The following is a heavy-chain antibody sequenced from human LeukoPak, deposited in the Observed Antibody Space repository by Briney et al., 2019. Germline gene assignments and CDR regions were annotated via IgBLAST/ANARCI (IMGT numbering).Heavy chain of an antibody. J-gene: IGHJ4*02. CDR1: GYSFTSYW. V-gene: IGHV5-51*01. CDR3: AMGLNNYYDNCGLDY. CDR2: IYPGDSDT. D-gene: IGHD3-22*01. Sequence: GESLKISCKGSGYSFTSYWIGWVRQMPEKGLEWMGLIYPGDSDTRYSPSFQGQVTISADKSISTAYLQWSSLKASDTAMYYCAMGLNNYYDNCGLDYWGQGTLVTVSS.